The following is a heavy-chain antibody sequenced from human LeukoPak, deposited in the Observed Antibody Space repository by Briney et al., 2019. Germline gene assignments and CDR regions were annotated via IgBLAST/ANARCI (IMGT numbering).Heavy chain of an antibody. J-gene: IGHJ3*02. V-gene: IGHV3-23*01. Sequence: PGGSLRLSCAASGFTFNSYAMSWVRQAPGKGLEWVSAISGSGGSTYYADSVKGRFTISRDDSKNTLYLQMNSLRAEDTAVYYCAKVRSSSSVIPNAFDIWGQGTMVTVSS. CDR1: GFTFNSYA. CDR3: AKVRSSSSVIPNAFDI. D-gene: IGHD6-6*01. CDR2: ISGSGGST.